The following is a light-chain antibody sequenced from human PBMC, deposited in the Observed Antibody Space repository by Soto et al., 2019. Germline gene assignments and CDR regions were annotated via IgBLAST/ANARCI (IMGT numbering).Light chain of an antibody. Sequence: EIVLTQSPATLSFSPGERPPLSSRAIRSVRGYLAWYQQKPGQAPRLLIYDASKRATGIPARFSGSGSGTDFTLTISSLEPEDFAVYFCQQRSNWPSTFGGGTKVEI. CDR2: DAS. J-gene: IGKJ4*01. CDR1: RSVRGY. CDR3: QQRSNWPST. V-gene: IGKV3-11*01.